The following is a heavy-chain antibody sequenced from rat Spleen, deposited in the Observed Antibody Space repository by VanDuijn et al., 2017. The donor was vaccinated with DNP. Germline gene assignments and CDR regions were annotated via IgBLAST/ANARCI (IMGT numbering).Heavy chain of an antibody. J-gene: IGHJ2*01. Sequence: EVSLVESGGGLVQPGRSLKLSCAASGFNFNDYWMGWVRQAPGKGLEWIGEINKDSRTKKYSPSLKDKFTISRDNAQNTLFLQMTNLGSEDTATYYCARPYYGYDQLADYFHYWGQGVMVTVSS. D-gene: IGHD1-7*01. CDR3: ARPYYGYDQLADYFHY. CDR1: GFNFNDYW. V-gene: IGHV4-2*01. CDR2: INKDSRTK.